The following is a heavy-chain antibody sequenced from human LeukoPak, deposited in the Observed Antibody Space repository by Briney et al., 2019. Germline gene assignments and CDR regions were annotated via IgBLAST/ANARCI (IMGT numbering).Heavy chain of an antibody. J-gene: IGHJ6*03. Sequence: PSETPSLTCAVSDDSFSSHYWTWIRQPPGKGLEWIGYISYIGSTNYNPSLKSRVTISVDTSKNQFSLKLSSVTAADTAVYYCARANENSGYDSWGYYYYYMDVWGKGTTVTVSS. D-gene: IGHD5-12*01. CDR2: ISYIGST. CDR3: ARANENSGYDSWGYYYYYMDV. V-gene: IGHV4-59*11. CDR1: DDSFSSHY.